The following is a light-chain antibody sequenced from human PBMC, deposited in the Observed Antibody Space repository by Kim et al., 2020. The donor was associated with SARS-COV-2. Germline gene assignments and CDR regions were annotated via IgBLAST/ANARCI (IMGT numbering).Light chain of an antibody. CDR3: QQYGSTGT. CDR2: GAS. V-gene: IGKV3-20*01. J-gene: IGKJ4*01. Sequence: SLSPGERATLSCRASQSVSSSYLAWYQQKPGQAPRLLIYGASSRATGIPDRFSGSGSGTDFTLTISRLEPEDFAVYYCQQYGSTGTFGGGTK. CDR1: QSVSSSY.